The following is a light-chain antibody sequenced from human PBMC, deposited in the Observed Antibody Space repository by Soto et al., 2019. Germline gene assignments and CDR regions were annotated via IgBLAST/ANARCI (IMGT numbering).Light chain of an antibody. CDR1: SSDVGGYNY. Sequence: QSALTQPASASGSPGQSVTISCTGTSSDVGGYNYVSWYQQHPGKAPQLIIYEVTKRPSGVPDRFSGSKSGNTASLTVSGLQPEDEAEYYCSSYAGSHTYVFGTGTKVTVL. CDR3: SSYAGSHTYV. V-gene: IGLV2-8*01. J-gene: IGLJ1*01. CDR2: EVT.